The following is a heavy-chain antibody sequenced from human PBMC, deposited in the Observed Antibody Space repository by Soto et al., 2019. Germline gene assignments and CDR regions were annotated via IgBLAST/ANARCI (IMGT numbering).Heavy chain of an antibody. Sequence: EVQLVESGGGLIQPGGSLRLSCAVSGFTVSNNYMSWVRQAPGKGLEGVSVIYSGGYTAYGDSVKGRFTISRDNSKNTLFPKRKTLGADDRALYYWATQPGGGGYWGQGTLVTVSS. CDR2: IYSGGYT. J-gene: IGHJ4*02. CDR3: ATQPGGGGY. CDR1: GFTVSNNY. D-gene: IGHD3-10*01. V-gene: IGHV3-53*01.